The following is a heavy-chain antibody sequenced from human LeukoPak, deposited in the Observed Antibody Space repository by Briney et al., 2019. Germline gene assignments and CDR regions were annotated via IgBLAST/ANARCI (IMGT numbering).Heavy chain of an antibody. J-gene: IGHJ4*02. CDR3: TTVPYYYDNSGYYHGVFDY. Sequence: GGSLRLSCAASGFTFSNAWMSWVRQAPGKGREWVGRIISKADGGTTDYAARVKGRFTISKDDSKNTLYLQMNSLKTEDTAVYYCTTVPYYYDNSGYYHGVFDYWGQGTLVTVSS. CDR2: IISKADGGTT. D-gene: IGHD3-22*01. CDR1: GFTFSNAW. V-gene: IGHV3-15*01.